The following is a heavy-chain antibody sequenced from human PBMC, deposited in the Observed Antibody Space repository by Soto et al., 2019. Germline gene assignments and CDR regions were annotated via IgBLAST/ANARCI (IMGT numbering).Heavy chain of an antibody. V-gene: IGHV3-74*01. J-gene: IGHJ6*03. CDR3: ARGGSGYYYMDV. D-gene: IGHD1-26*01. CDR2: IKGDASTT. CDR1: GFTFSNYW. Sequence: EVQLVESGGGVVQPGGSLRLSCEASGFTFSNYWIHWVRQAPGKGLVWLSRIKGDASTTNYADSVMGRFTISRDNAKNTLYLQMNSLSAEYTAVYYCARGGSGYYYMDVWGKGITVTVSS.